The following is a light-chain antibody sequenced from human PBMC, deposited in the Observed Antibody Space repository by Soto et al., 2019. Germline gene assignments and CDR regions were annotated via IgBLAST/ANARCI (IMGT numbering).Light chain of an antibody. Sequence: EIVLTQSPGTLSLSPGERATLSCRASQSFNSIYLAWYQQKPGQAPRLLIYDTSTRAAGIAARFSGSGSGTEFTLTISSLQSEDSAVYYCQQYVHWPPGAFGQGTKVDIK. V-gene: IGKV3-15*01. J-gene: IGKJ1*01. CDR1: QSFNSIY. CDR2: DTS. CDR3: QQYVHWPPGA.